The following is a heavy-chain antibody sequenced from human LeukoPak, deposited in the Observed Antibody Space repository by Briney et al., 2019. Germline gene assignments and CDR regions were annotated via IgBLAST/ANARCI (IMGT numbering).Heavy chain of an antibody. CDR2: ISGSGGST. J-gene: IGHJ4*02. CDR1: GFTFSSYA. V-gene: IGHV3-23*01. Sequence: PGGSLRLSCAASGFTFSSYAMSWVRQAPGRGLEWVSAISGSGGSTYYADSVKGRFTISRDNSKNTLYLQMNSLRAEDTAVYYCARDPGPLRFLEWFFDYWGQGTLVTVSS. CDR3: ARDPGPLRFLEWFFDY. D-gene: IGHD3-3*01.